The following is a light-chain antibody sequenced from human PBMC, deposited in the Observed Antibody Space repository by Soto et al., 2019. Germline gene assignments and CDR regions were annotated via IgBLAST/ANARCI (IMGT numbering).Light chain of an antibody. CDR2: AAS. J-gene: IGKJ2*01. CDR1: QGISRY. CDR3: QETFTTRYT. V-gene: IGKV1-39*01. Sequence: DIQMIQSPSSLSASVGDRVTITCRASQGISRYLNWYQQKPGKAPKVLIYAASNLESGVPSRFSGSGSGTDFCLTISSLQAGDFATYFCQETFTTRYTFGQGTKLEIK.